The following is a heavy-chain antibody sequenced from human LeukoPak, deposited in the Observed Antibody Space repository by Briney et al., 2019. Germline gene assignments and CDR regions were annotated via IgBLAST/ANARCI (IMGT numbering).Heavy chain of an antibody. J-gene: IGHJ5*02. CDR3: ARGRGKYSSSRNWFDP. Sequence: ASVKVSCKASGYTFTGYYMHWVRQAPGQGLESMGWINPNSGGTNYAQKFQGRVTMARDTSISTAYMELSRLRSDDTAVYYCARGRGKYSSSRNWFDPWGQGTLVTVSS. D-gene: IGHD6-13*01. V-gene: IGHV1-2*02. CDR1: GYTFTGYY. CDR2: INPNSGGT.